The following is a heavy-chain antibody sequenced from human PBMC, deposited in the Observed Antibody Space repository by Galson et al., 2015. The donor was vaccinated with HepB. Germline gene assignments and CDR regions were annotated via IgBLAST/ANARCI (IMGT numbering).Heavy chain of an antibody. D-gene: IGHD1-26*01. Sequence: SLRLSCAASGFTFSSYGMHWVRQAPGKGLEWVAVISYDGSNKYYADSVKGRFTIPRDNSKNTLYLQMNSLRAEGTAVYYCAKDGIYWGQGTTVTVSS. CDR3: AKDGIY. CDR1: GFTFSSYG. CDR2: ISYDGSNK. V-gene: IGHV3-30*18. J-gene: IGHJ6*02.